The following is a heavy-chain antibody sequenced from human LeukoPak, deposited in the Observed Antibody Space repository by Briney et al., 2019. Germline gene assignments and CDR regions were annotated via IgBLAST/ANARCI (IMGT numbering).Heavy chain of an antibody. J-gene: IGHJ6*02. Sequence: ASVKVSCKASGYTFTSYGISWVRQAPGQGLEWMGWISAYNGNTNYAQKLQGRVTMTTDTSTNTAYMELRSLGSDDTAVYYCARERIQLWFNYYGMDVWGQGTTVTVSS. CDR3: ARERIQLWFNYYGMDV. V-gene: IGHV1-18*01. CDR1: GYTFTSYG. D-gene: IGHD5-18*01. CDR2: ISAYNGNT.